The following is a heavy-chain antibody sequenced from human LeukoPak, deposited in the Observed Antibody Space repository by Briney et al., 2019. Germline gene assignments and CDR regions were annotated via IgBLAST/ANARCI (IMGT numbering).Heavy chain of an antibody. D-gene: IGHD3-3*01. CDR2: IKQDGSEK. V-gene: IGHV3-7*01. Sequence: GGSLRLSCAASGFTFGNYWMTWVRQAPGKGLEWVADIKQDGSEKLYVKSVRGRFTISRDNAKMSLFLQMNSLRAEDTAVYYCARDNGVVHGVYYMDVWGKGTTVTVS. CDR3: ARDNGVVHGVYYMDV. CDR1: GFTFGNYW. J-gene: IGHJ6*03.